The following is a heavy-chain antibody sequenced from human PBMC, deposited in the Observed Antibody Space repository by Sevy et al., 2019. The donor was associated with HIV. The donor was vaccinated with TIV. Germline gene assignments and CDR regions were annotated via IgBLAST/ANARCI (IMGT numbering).Heavy chain of an antibody. Sequence: GGSLRLSCAASGFTFAKYSMSWVRQAPGKGLEWVSTFSFGCGRINYADSVKGRFTISRDDSKNTLCLQMNSLRGKDTATYVCAREGCTQPHDYWGQGTLVTFSS. CDR3: AREGCTQPHDY. CDR1: GFTFAKYS. D-gene: IGHD2-8*01. CDR2: FSFGCGRI. J-gene: IGHJ4*02. V-gene: IGHV3-23*01.